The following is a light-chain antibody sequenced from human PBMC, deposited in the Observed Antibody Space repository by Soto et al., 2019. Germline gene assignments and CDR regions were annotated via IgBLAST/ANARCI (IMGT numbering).Light chain of an antibody. J-gene: IGKJ1*01. CDR1: QSLLHSNGYNY. V-gene: IGKV2-28*01. Sequence: DIVMTQSPLSLPVTPGEPASISCRSSQSLLHSNGYNYLDWYLQKPGQSPQLLIYLCSNMASGVPDTFSGSVSGTGFTLKISRVEAEDVGVYYCIQVLQTPPWTFGQGTKVEIK. CDR3: IQVLQTPPWT. CDR2: LCS.